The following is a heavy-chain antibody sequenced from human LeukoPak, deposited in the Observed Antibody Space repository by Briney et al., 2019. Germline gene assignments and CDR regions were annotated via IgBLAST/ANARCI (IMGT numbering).Heavy chain of an antibody. J-gene: IGHJ4*02. D-gene: IGHD1-26*01. CDR2: IYNGGDT. CDR1: GFTVSSNY. Sequence: PGGSLRLSCAASGFTVSSNYMSWVRQAPGKGLEWVSVIYNGGDTYYADSVKGRFTISKDNSKNTLYLQMNSLRVEDTAVYYCARDRPGGSYLDFDYWGQGTLVTVSS. V-gene: IGHV3-66*01. CDR3: ARDRPGGSYLDFDY.